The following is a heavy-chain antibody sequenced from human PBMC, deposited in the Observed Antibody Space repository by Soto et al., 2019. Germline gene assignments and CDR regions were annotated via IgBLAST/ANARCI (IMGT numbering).Heavy chain of an antibody. Sequence: SETLSLTCTVSGGSISSGGYYWSWIRQHPGKGLEWIGYIYYSGSTYYNPSLKSRVTISVDTSKNQFSLKLSSVTAADTAVYYCARAEITFGGVIVNFDYWGQGTLVTVSS. CDR3: ARAEITFGGVIVNFDY. J-gene: IGHJ4*02. V-gene: IGHV4-31*03. CDR2: IYYSGST. CDR1: GGSISSGGYY. D-gene: IGHD3-16*02.